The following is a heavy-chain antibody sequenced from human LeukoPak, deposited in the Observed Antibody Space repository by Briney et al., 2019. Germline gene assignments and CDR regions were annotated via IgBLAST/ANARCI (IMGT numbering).Heavy chain of an antibody. Sequence: GGSLRLSCAASGFTFSSYSMNWVRQAPGKGLEWVSSISSSSSYIYYADSVKGRFTISRDNAKNSLYLQMNSLRAEDTAVYYCARAYSSSWYDFPPEYFQHWGQGTLVTVSS. CDR3: ARAYSSSWYDFPPEYFQH. V-gene: IGHV3-21*01. CDR2: ISSSSSYI. J-gene: IGHJ1*01. D-gene: IGHD6-13*01. CDR1: GFTFSSYS.